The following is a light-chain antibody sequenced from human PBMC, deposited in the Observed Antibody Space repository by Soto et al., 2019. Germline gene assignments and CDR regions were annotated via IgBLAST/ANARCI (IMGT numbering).Light chain of an antibody. V-gene: IGKV3-15*01. CDR2: GAS. Sequence: EMVLTQSPATLSVSPGERATLSCRASQSVSSNLAWYQQKPGQAPRLLISGASTRATGIPARFSGSGSGTEFTLTIGSLQSEDFAVYYCQQYNEWPWTFGQGTKVDIK. CDR3: QQYNEWPWT. CDR1: QSVSSN. J-gene: IGKJ1*01.